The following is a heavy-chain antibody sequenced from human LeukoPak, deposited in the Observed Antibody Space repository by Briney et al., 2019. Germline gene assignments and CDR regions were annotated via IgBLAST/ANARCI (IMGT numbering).Heavy chain of an antibody. CDR3: ARDRLPAALFDY. J-gene: IGHJ4*02. D-gene: IGHD2-2*01. CDR1: GFTFSSYE. V-gene: IGHV3-48*03. CDR2: ISSSGSTI. Sequence: GGSLRLSCAASGFTFSSYEMNWVHQAPGKGLEWVSYISSSGSTIYYADSVKGRFTISRDNAKNSLYLQMNSLRAEDTAVYYCARDRLPAALFDYWGQGTLVTVSS.